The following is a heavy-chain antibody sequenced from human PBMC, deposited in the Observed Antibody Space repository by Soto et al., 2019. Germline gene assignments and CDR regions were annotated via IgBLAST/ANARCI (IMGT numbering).Heavy chain of an antibody. J-gene: IGHJ4*02. D-gene: IGHD6-19*01. V-gene: IGHV2-5*02. CDR1: GFSRNSTRMA. CDR3: AHIVVAGLGYYFDY. CDR2: IYWDDDK. Sequence: QITLKESGPTLVKPTQTLTLTCTFSGFSRNSTRMAVGWIRQPPGKALEWLALIYWDDDKRYSPFLKSRLTITKDTSKNQVVLTMSNMDPVDTARYYCAHIVVAGLGYYFDYWGQGTLVTVSS.